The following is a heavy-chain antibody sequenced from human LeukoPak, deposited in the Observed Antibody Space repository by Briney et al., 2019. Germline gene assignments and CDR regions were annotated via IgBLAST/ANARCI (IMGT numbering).Heavy chain of an antibody. Sequence: PGGSLRLSCAASGFTFSSYWMIWVRQAPGKGLEWVANIKQDGSEKYYVDSVKGRFTISRDNAKNSLYLQMNSLRAEDTAVYYCAREDQPDYYDSSGYYFDYWGQGTLVTVSS. V-gene: IGHV3-7*01. CDR2: IKQDGSEK. D-gene: IGHD3-22*01. CDR3: AREDQPDYYDSSGYYFDY. CDR1: GFTFSSYW. J-gene: IGHJ4*02.